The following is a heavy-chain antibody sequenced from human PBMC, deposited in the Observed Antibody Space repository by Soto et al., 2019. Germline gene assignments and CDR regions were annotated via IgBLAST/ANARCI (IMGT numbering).Heavy chain of an antibody. J-gene: IGHJ4*02. V-gene: IGHV3-9*01. D-gene: IGHD3-16*02. CDR1: GFTFDDYA. Sequence: GGSLRLSCAASGFTFDDYAMHWVRQAPGKGLEWVSGISWNSGSIGYADSVKGRFTISRDNAKNSLYLQMNSLRAEDTALYYCAKGRLGELSLGDYWGQGTLVTVSS. CDR2: ISWNSGSI. CDR3: AKGRLGELSLGDY.